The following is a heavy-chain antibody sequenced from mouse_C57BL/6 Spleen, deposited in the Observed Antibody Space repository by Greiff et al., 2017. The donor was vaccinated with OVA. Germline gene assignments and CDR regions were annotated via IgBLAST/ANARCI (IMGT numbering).Heavy chain of an antibody. CDR1: GFSLTSYG. Sequence: VQLQQSGPGLVQPSQSLSITCTVSGFSLTSYGVHWVRQSPGKGLEWLGVIWSGGSTDYNAAFISRLSISKDNSKSQVFFKMNSLQADDTAIYYCDLSPGPYWYFDVWGTGTTVTVSS. CDR3: DLSPGPYWYFDV. CDR2: IWSGGST. D-gene: IGHD3-2*02. V-gene: IGHV2-2*01. J-gene: IGHJ1*03.